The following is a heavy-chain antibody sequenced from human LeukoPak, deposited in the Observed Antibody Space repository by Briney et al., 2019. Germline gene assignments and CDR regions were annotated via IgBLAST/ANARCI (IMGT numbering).Heavy chain of an antibody. V-gene: IGHV4-34*01. J-gene: IGHJ4*02. CDR3: ARYSYYYDSSGYYLDY. Sequence: SETLSLTCAVYCGSFSGDYWSWIRQPPGKGLEWIGEINHSGSTNYNPSLKSRVTISVDTSKNQFSLKLSSVTAADTAVYYCARYSYYYDSSGYYLDYWGQGTLVTVSS. CDR2: INHSGST. CDR1: CGSFSGDY. D-gene: IGHD3-22*01.